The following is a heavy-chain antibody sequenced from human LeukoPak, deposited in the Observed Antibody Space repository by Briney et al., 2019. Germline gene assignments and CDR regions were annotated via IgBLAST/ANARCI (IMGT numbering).Heavy chain of an antibody. J-gene: IGHJ3*02. V-gene: IGHV3-30*08. D-gene: IGHD3-3*02. CDR2: ISYDGINK. CDR1: AFTFSGYA. CDR3: ARRSGIRNSRLPGAFDI. Sequence: QSGGSLRLSCAASAFTFSGYAMHWVRQAPGKGLDWVAIISYDGINKFYADSVKGRFTISRDNSENTLYLQMNSLRPEDTALYYCARRSGIRNSRLPGAFDIWGQGTMVTVSS.